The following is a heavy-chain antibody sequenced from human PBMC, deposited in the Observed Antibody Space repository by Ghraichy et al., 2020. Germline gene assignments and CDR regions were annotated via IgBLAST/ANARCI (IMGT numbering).Heavy chain of an antibody. J-gene: IGHJ4*02. CDR3: ARQIVVVVAARGFDY. V-gene: IGHV4-39*01. CDR1: GGSISSSSYY. Sequence: SETLSLTCTVSGGSISSSSYYWGWIRQPPGKGLEWIGSIYYSGSTYYNPSLKSRVTISVDTSKNQFSLKLSSVTAADTAVYYCARQIVVVVAARGFDYWGRGTLVTVS. CDR2: IYYSGST. D-gene: IGHD2-15*01.